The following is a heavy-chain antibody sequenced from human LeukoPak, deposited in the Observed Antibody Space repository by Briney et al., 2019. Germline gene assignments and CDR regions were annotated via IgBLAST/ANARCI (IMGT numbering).Heavy chain of an antibody. CDR3: ARDNSMRDTAWWFDP. V-gene: IGHV1-46*01. J-gene: IGHJ5*02. Sequence: ASVKVSCKASGYTFTRHYMHWMRQAPGEGLEWMGMINPSGDITSYAQKFQGRVIMTRDMSTSTDYMELSSLRSEDTAVYYCARDNSMRDTAWWFDPWGQGTLVTVSS. CDR1: GYTFTRHY. D-gene: IGHD2-21*02. CDR2: INPSGDIT.